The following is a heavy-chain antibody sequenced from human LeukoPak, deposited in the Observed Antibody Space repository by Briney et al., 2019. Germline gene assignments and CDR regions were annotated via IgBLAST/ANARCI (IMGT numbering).Heavy chain of an antibody. CDR3: ARDRGVDTAMVNWFDP. J-gene: IGHJ5*02. D-gene: IGHD5-18*01. CDR2: INWNGGST. V-gene: IGHV3-20*04. Sequence: PGGSLRLSCAASGFIFSNYAMSWVRQAPGKGLEWVSGINWNGGSTGYADSVKGRFTISRDNAKNSLYLQMNSLRAEDTALYYCARDRGVDTAMVNWFDPWGQGTLVTVSS. CDR1: GFIFSNYA.